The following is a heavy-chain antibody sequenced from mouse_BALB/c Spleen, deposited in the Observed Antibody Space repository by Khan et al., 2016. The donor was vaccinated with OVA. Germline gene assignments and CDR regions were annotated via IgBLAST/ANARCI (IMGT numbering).Heavy chain of an antibody. Sequence: QIQLVQSGPGLVQPSQSLSITCTVSGFSLTNYSVHWVRQSPGKGLEWLGVICSAGSTDYNAAFISRLTIRTDNPKSQDFYKMTSLQPKAPAIHQATRRDDDYDRGGLFAYWGEGTLVSVSA. J-gene: IGHJ3*01. CDR1: GFSLTNYS. CDR2: ICSAGST. CDR3: TRRDDDYDRGGLFAY. V-gene: IGHV2-2*02. D-gene: IGHD2-4*01.